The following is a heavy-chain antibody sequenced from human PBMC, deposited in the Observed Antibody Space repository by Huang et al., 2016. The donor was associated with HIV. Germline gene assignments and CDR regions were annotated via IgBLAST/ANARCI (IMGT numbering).Heavy chain of an antibody. CDR3: AREEITEYSYGLGNYIDY. Sequence: QVQLVQSGAEVKKPGASVKVSCKTSGYTFIDYYFHWVRQAPGQGLEWMGWINPTSGATKYAQKFQNRVTMTRDTSVSTAYMELSRLRSDDTAVYYCAREEITEYSYGLGNYIDYWGQGNLVTVSS. CDR1: GYTFIDYY. CDR2: INPTSGAT. J-gene: IGHJ4*02. D-gene: IGHD3-10*01. V-gene: IGHV1-2*02.